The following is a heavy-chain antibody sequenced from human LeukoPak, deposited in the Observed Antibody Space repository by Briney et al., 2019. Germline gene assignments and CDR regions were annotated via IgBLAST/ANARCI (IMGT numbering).Heavy chain of an antibody. CDR3: ARVTGCMIEDYFDY. V-gene: IGHV4-34*01. CDR2: INHSGST. D-gene: IGHD2-8*01. CDR1: GGSFSGYY. Sequence: MTSETLSLTCAVYGGSFSGYYWSWIRQPPGKGLEWIGEINHSGSTNYNPSLKSRVTISVDTSKNQFSLKLSSVTAADTAVYYCARVTGCMIEDYFDYWGQGTLVTVSS. J-gene: IGHJ4*02.